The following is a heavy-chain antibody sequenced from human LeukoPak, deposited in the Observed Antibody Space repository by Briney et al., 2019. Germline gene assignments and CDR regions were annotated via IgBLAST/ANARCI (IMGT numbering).Heavy chain of an antibody. V-gene: IGHV3-7*01. D-gene: IGHD3-22*01. CDR3: ARDGPYYYDSSGYSFDY. CDR1: GFTFSSYW. Sequence: PGGALRLSCAASGFTFSSYWMSWVRQAPGKGVEGVANINQDGSEKYYVDSVKGRFTISRDNAKNSLYLQMNSLRAEDTAVYYCARDGPYYYDSSGYSFDYWGQGTLVTVSS. CDR2: INQDGSEK. J-gene: IGHJ4*02.